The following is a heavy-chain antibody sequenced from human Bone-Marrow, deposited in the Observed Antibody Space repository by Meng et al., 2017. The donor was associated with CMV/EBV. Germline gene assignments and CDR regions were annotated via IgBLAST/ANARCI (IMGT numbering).Heavy chain of an antibody. D-gene: IGHD2-2*01. CDR3: AREKSDCSSTSCSGGMDV. V-gene: IGHV3-30*19. CDR1: GFTFSSYG. Sequence: GESLKISCAASGFTFSSYGMHWVRQAPGKGLEWVAVISYDGSNKYYADSVKGRFTISRDNSKNTLYLQMNSLRAEDTAVYYCAREKSDCSSTSCSGGMDVWGQGTTVTVSS. CDR2: ISYDGSNK. J-gene: IGHJ6*02.